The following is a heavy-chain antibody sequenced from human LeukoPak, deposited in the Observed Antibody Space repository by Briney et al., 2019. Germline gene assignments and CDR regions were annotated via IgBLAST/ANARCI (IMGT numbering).Heavy chain of an antibody. CDR2: INPNSGGT. CDR1: GYTFTGYY. J-gene: IGHJ4*02. V-gene: IGHV1-2*02. CDR3: ARGTHKWELGNRFDY. Sequence: ASVKVSCKASGYTFTGYYMHWVRQAPGQGLEWMGWINPNSGGTNYAQKFQGRVTMTRDTSISTAYMELSRLRSDDTAVYYCARGTHKWELGNRFDYWGQGTLVTVSS. D-gene: IGHD1-26*01.